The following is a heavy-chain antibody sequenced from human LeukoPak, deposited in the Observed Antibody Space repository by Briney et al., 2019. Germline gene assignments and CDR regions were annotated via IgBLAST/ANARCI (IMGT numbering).Heavy chain of an antibody. CDR3: ARGSWYYFDY. D-gene: IGHD6-13*01. J-gene: IGHJ4*02. CDR1: GYSISSGDY. CDR2: IYHSGRT. V-gene: IGHV4-38-2*02. Sequence: PSETLSLTCTVSGYSISSGDYWGWIRQPPGKGLEWIGSIYHSGRTYYNPSLKSRVTISVDTSKNQFSLKLSSVTAADTAVYYCARGSWYYFDYWGQGTLVTVSS.